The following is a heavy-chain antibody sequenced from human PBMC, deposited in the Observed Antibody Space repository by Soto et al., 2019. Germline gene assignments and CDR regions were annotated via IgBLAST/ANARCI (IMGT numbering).Heavy chain of an antibody. D-gene: IGHD1-26*01. J-gene: IGHJ4*02. V-gene: IGHV4-30-2*01. CDR2: VYRYGAT. CDR3: DSGKTQYYFDL. Sequence: SETLSLTCSVSGASISGDDLSWTWVRQTPGKGLEWIGYVYRYGATYYNPSLKSRVTISVDRSKKHFSLKLTSVTAADTAFYFCDSGKTQYYFDLWGRGSPVTVSS. CDR1: GASISGDDLS.